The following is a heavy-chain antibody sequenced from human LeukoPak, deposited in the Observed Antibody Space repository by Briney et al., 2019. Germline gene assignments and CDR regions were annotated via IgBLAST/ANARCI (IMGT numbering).Heavy chain of an antibody. CDR3: ARDPPTA. CDR1: GGTLSSSA. CDR2: IIPIFDTA. J-gene: IGHJ5*02. V-gene: IGHV1-69*06. Sequence: SVKVSCKASGGTLSSSAISWVRQAPGQGLEWMGGIIPIFDTAKYAQKFQGRITITADKSTSTAYTAYMELSSLRSEDTAVYYCARDPPTAWGQGTLVTVSS.